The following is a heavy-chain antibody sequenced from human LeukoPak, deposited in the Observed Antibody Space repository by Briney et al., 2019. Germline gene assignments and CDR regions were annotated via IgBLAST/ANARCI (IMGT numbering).Heavy chain of an antibody. CDR1: GFTVSSNY. D-gene: IGHD2-15*01. CDR3: AKDRGGSRYGGGYYFDY. Sequence: GGSLRLSCAASGFTVSSNYMSWVRQAPGKGLEWVSVIYSGGSTYYADSVKGRFTISRHNSKNTLYLQMNSLRAEDTAVYYCAKDRGGSRYGGGYYFDYWGQGTLVTVSS. V-gene: IGHV3-53*04. CDR2: IYSGGST. J-gene: IGHJ4*02.